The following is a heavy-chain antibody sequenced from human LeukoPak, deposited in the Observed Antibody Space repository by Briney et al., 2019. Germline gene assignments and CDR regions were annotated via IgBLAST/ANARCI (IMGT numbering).Heavy chain of an antibody. CDR3: AKGSLGSWYFFDY. CDR1: GFTFSKFA. Sequence: GGPLRLSCAASGFTFSKFAMSWVRQAPGKGPEWVSTISSSGGDTYYADSVKGRFTVSRDNSKNTPFLQMNSLRAEDTALYYCAKGSLGSWYFFDYWGQGTLVTVSS. CDR2: ISSSGGDT. J-gene: IGHJ4*02. V-gene: IGHV3-23*01. D-gene: IGHD6-13*01.